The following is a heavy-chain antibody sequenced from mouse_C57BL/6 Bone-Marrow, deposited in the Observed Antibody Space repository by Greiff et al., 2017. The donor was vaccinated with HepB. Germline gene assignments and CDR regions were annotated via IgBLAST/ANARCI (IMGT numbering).Heavy chain of an antibody. CDR2: IWSGGST. Sequence: QVQLKESGPGLVQPSQSLSITCTVSGFSLTSYGVHWVRQSPGKGLEWLGVIWSGGSTDYYAAFISRLSISKDNSKSQVLFKMNSLQADDTAIYYCARNSGITRYYFGFWGQGTTLTVSS. CDR1: GFSLTSYG. J-gene: IGHJ2*01. D-gene: IGHD2-4*01. V-gene: IGHV2-2*01. CDR3: ARNSGITRYYFGF.